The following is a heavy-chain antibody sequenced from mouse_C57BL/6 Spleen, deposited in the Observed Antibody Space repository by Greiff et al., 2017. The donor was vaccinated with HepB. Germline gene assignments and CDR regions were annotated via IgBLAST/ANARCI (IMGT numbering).Heavy chain of an antibody. Sequence: QVQLQQPGAELVMPGASVKLSCKASGYTFTSYWMHWVKQRPGQGLEWIGEIDPSDSYTNYNQKFKGKSTLTVDKSSSPAYMQLSSLTSEDSAVYYCARALITTVVATVDYWGQGTTLTVSS. J-gene: IGHJ2*01. CDR1: GYTFTSYW. CDR3: ARALITTVVATVDY. V-gene: IGHV1-69*01. CDR2: IDPSDSYT. D-gene: IGHD1-1*01.